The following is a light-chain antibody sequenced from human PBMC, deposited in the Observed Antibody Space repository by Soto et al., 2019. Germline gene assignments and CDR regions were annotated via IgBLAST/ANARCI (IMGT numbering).Light chain of an antibody. CDR3: HQYCTSPQT. Sequence: VLTQSPGTLSLSPGDRATLSCRTSQTVNSNYFAWYQQKPGQAPRLLIFGASRRASGIPDRFSGGGSGTDFTLTISRLEPEDFAVYYCHQYCTSPQTFGQGTKLDI. CDR1: QTVNSNY. V-gene: IGKV3-20*01. CDR2: GAS. J-gene: IGKJ2*01.